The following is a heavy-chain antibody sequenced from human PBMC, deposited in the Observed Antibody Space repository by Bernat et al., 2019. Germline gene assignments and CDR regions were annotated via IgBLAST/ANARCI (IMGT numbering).Heavy chain of an antibody. V-gene: IGHV3-33*01. J-gene: IGHJ5*02. D-gene: IGHD6-19*01. CDR2: IWYDGSNK. Sequence: QVQLVESGGGVVQPGTSLRLSCAASGFTFSNYGMFWMRQAPGKGLEWVALIWYDGSNKYHADTVKGRFTISRDNSRNTLYLQMTSLGADDTAVYFCATVRGYGSSAWQAESWGRGTPVSVSS. CDR1: GFTFSNYG. CDR3: ATVRGYGSSAWQAES.